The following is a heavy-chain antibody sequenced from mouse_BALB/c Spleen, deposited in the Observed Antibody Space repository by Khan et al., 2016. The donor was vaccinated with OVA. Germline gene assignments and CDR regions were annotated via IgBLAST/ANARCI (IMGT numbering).Heavy chain of an antibody. V-gene: IGHV5-6*01. CDR3: ARAYYGNDYYAMDY. CDR2: ISSGGRYT. D-gene: IGHD2-10*01. J-gene: IGHJ4*01. Sequence: EVELVESGGDLVKPGGSLKVSCAASGFTFSSYGMSWVRQTPDKRLEWVATISSGGRYTYFPDSVKGRFTISRDNAKNTLYLQMSSLKSEDTAMYYCARAYYGNDYYAMDYWGQGTSGTVSS. CDR1: GFTFSSYG.